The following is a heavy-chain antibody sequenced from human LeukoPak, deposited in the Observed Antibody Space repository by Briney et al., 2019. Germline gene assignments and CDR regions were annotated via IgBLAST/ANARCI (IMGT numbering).Heavy chain of an antibody. CDR3: ARAGASGCYLHWFDP. CDR2: IYYSGST. D-gene: IGHD3-10*01. V-gene: IGHV4-59*01. CDR1: GDSISNSY. J-gene: IGHJ5*02. Sequence: PSETLSLTCTVSGDSISNSYWSWIRQPPGKGLEWIGCIYYSGSTNYNPSLKSRVTISVDTSKNQISLKLFSVTAADTAVYYCARAGASGCYLHWFDPWGHGTLVTVSS.